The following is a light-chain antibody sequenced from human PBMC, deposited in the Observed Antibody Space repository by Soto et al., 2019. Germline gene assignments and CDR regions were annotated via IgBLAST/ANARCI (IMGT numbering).Light chain of an antibody. J-gene: IGLJ1*01. CDR3: SLYSRSTAYL. CDR2: EVS. V-gene: IGLV2-14*01. Sequence: QSVLTQPASVSGSPGSAITISCTGTSSDVGGYDYVSWYQLHPGKAPKLMVFEVSNRPSGVSYRFSGSKSGNTASLTIFRLQAEDSADYFCSLYSRSTAYLFGAGTKVTVL. CDR1: SSDVGGYDY.